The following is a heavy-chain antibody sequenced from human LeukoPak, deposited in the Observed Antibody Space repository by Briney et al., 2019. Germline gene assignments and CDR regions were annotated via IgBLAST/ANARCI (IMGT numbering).Heavy chain of an antibody. J-gene: IGHJ4*02. CDR3: ARDYCSGGSCYPHY. CDR1: GGSISSGGYY. V-gene: IGHV4-31*03. CDR2: IYYSGST. Sequence: SQTLSLTCTVSGGSISSGGYYWSWIRQHRGKGLEWIGYIYYSGSTYYNPSLKSRVTISVDTSKNQFSLKLSSVTAADTAVYYCARDYCSGGSCYPHYWGQGTLVTVSS. D-gene: IGHD2-15*01.